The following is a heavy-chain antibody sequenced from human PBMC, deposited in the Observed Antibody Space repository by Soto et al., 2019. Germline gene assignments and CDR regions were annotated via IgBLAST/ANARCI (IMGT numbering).Heavy chain of an antibody. V-gene: IGHV4-31*03. Sequence: SETLSLTCTVSGGSISSGGYYWSWIRQHPGKGLEWIGYIYYSGSTYYNPSLKSRVTISVDTSKNQFSLKLSSVTAADTAVYYCARGKGITIFGVDNCFDPGGQGTLVTVSS. D-gene: IGHD3-3*01. CDR2: IYYSGST. CDR3: ARGKGITIFGVDNCFDP. J-gene: IGHJ5*02. CDR1: GGSISSGGYY.